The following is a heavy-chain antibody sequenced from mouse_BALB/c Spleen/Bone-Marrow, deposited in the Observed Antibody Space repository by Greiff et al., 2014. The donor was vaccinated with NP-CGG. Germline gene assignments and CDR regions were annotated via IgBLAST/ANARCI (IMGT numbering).Heavy chain of an antibody. D-gene: IGHD2-2*01. CDR1: GYSFTGYY. CDR2: ISCYNGAT. Sequence: LVKTGASVKISCKASGYSFTGYYMHWVKQSHGKSLEWIGYISCYNGATSYNQKFKGKATFTVDTSSSTAYMQFNSLTSEDSAVYYCARSGGACGYDGGYYFDYWGQGTTLTVSS. CDR3: ARSGGACGYDGGYYFDY. J-gene: IGHJ2*01. V-gene: IGHV1S34*01.